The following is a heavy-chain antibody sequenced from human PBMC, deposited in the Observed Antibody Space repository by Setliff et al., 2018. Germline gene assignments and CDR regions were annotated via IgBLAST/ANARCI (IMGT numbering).Heavy chain of an antibody. CDR3: ARRGERFFNWFDP. D-gene: IGHD2-21*01. CDR1: GYSFTNYW. CDR2: IDPSDSYT. Sequence: GESLKISCKGSGYSFTNYWISWVRQMPGKGLEWMGRIDPSDSYTNFSPSFQGHVTISLDKSISTAYLQWSSLKASDTAVYYCARRGERFFNWFDPWGQGTLVTVSS. J-gene: IGHJ5*02. V-gene: IGHV5-10-1*01.